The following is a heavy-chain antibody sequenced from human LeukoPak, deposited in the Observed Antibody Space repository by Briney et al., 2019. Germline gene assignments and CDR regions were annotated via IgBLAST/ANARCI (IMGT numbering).Heavy chain of an antibody. CDR2: INPNSGGT. V-gene: IGHV1-2*02. D-gene: IGHD4-11*01. Sequence: ASVKVSCKASGYTFTGYYMHWLRQAPGQGLEWMGWINPNSGGTNYAQKFQGRVTTTRDTSISTAYMELSRLRSDDTAVYYCARTENDYSIRESPFDPWGQGTLVTVSS. J-gene: IGHJ5*02. CDR3: ARTENDYSIRESPFDP. CDR1: GYTFTGYY.